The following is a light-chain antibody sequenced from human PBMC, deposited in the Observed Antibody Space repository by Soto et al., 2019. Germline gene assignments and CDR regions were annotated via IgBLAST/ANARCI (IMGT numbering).Light chain of an antibody. V-gene: IGKV3-20*01. CDR1: QSITRNF. Sequence: EIVLTQSPGTLSLSPGERATLSCRASQSITRNFLGWYQQKPGHAPRLLIYGASNRATGVPDRFIGSGSGADFTLSISRLEPEDFAVYYCQQYGSLPRTFGQGTKVEIK. CDR3: QQYGSLPRT. J-gene: IGKJ1*01. CDR2: GAS.